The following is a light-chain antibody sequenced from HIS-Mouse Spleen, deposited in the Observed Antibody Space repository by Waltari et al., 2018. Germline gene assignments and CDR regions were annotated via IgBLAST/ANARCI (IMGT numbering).Light chain of an antibody. CDR1: ALPKQY. Sequence: SYELTQPPSVSVSPGQTARIPCSGDALPKQYAYWYQQKSVQAPVLVIYEDSKRPSGIPERFSGSSSGTMATLTISGAQVEDEADYYCYSTDSSGNHRVFGGGTKLTVL. J-gene: IGLJ2*01. CDR2: EDS. V-gene: IGLV3-10*01. CDR3: YSTDSSGNHRV.